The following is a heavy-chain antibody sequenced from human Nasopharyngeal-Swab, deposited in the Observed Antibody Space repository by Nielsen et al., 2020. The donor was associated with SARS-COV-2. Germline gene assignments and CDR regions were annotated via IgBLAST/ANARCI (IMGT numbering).Heavy chain of an antibody. CDR3: AKHMAGSYPDAFDI. CDR2: ISYDGSNK. CDR1: GFTFSSYG. Sequence: GESLKISCAASGFTFSSYGMHWVRQAPGKGLEWVAVISYDGSNKYYADSVKGRFTISRDNSKNTLYLQMNSLRAEDTAVYYCAKHMAGSYPDAFDIWGQGTMVTVSS. D-gene: IGHD1-26*01. V-gene: IGHV3-30*18. J-gene: IGHJ3*02.